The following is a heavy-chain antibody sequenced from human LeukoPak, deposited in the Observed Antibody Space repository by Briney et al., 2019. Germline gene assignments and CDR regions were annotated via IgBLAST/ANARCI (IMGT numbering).Heavy chain of an antibody. V-gene: IGHV3-48*03. D-gene: IGHD5-12*01. CDR2: ISSSGSTI. Sequence: PGGSLRLSCAASGFTFSSYEMNWVRQAPGKGLEWVSYISSSGSTIYYADSVKGRFTISRDNAKNSLYLQMNSLRAEDTAVYYCARGESDYDLWGGYYMDVWGKGTTVTVSS. CDR3: ARGESDYDLWGGYYMDV. CDR1: GFTFSSYE. J-gene: IGHJ6*03.